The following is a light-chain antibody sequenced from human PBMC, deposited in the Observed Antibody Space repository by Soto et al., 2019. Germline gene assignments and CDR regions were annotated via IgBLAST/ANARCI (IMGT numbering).Light chain of an antibody. V-gene: IGKV4-1*01. CDR2: WAS. J-gene: IGKJ4*01. CDR1: QSVLYIPTNKNY. Sequence: DIVMTQSPDSLAVALGERATITCRSSQSVLYIPTNKNYVAWYQQKPGQPPKLLLYWASTRESGVPDRFSGSGSGTYFTLTISSLQAEDVAFYYCQQYYSSPRLGFGGGTKGEIK. CDR3: QQYYSSPRLG.